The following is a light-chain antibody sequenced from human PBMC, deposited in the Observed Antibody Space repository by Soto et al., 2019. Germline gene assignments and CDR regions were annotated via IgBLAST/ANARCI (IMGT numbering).Light chain of an antibody. CDR2: EVS. CDR3: SSYTSGTTLKV. V-gene: IGLV2-14*01. CDR1: SSDIGNYNY. J-gene: IGLJ3*02. Sequence: QSALTQPASVSGSPGQSITISCTGSSSDIGNYNYVSWYQQRPGEAPKLLIYEVSNRPSGVSDRFSGSKSDITASLTISGLQAEDESTYYCSSYTSGTTLKVFGGGTKVTVL.